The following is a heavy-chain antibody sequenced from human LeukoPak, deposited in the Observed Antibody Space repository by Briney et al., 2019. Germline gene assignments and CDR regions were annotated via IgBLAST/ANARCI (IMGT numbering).Heavy chain of an antibody. V-gene: IGHV2-5*02. Sequence: SGPTLVNPTQTLTLTCTFSGFSLGTSGVGVGWIRQPPGKALEWLALIYWDDDKRYSPSLKSRLTITKDTSKNQVVLTMTNMDPLDTATYYCAHRRSGWYEGFAFGYWGQGTLVTVSS. D-gene: IGHD6-19*01. J-gene: IGHJ4*02. CDR1: GFSLGTSGVG. CDR2: IYWDDDK. CDR3: AHRRSGWYEGFAFGY.